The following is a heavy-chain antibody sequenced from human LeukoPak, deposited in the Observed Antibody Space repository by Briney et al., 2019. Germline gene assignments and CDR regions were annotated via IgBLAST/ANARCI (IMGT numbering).Heavy chain of an antibody. CDR1: GFTVSSNY. V-gene: IGHV3-66*01. D-gene: IGHD3-22*01. Sequence: PGGSLRLSCAASGFTVSSNYMSWVRQAPGKGLEWVSVIYSGGSTYYADSVKGRFTISRDNSKNTLYLQMNSLRAEDTAVYYCAREAGDYYDSSGYFFSFAFDIWGQGTMVTVSS. CDR3: AREAGDYYDSSGYFFSFAFDI. J-gene: IGHJ3*02. CDR2: IYSGGST.